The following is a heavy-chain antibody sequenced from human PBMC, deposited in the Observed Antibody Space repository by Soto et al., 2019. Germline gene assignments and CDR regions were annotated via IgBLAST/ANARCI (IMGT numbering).Heavy chain of an antibody. Sequence: GGSLRLSCAASGFTFSSYGMHWVRQAPGKGLEWVAVIWYDGSNKYYADSVKGRFTISRDNSKNTLYLQMNSLRAEDTAVYYCASQQRFGWLVTGAFDIWGQGTMVTVSS. V-gene: IGHV3-33*01. CDR3: ASQQRFGWLVTGAFDI. D-gene: IGHD6-19*01. CDR1: GFTFSSYG. CDR2: IWYDGSNK. J-gene: IGHJ3*02.